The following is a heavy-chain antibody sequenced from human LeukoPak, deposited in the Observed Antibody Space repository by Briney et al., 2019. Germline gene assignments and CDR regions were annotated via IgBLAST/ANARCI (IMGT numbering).Heavy chain of an antibody. V-gene: IGHV4-4*02. CDR3: GRHDYGDFSAAFDI. CDR2: IYRTGRT. Sequence: PSGTLSLTCAVSGDSISNNYLWRWVRQFPGKGLEYIGEIYRTGRTNYNPSLKSRVTISIDKSENQFSLNLRSVTAADTAVYYCGRHDYGDFSAAFDIWGQGTMVTVSS. J-gene: IGHJ3*02. CDR1: GDSISNNYL. D-gene: IGHD4-17*01.